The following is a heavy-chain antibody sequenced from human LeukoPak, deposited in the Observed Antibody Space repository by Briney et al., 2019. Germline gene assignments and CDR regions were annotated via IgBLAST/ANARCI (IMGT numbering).Heavy chain of an antibody. CDR2: ISGSGGST. V-gene: IGHV3-23*01. Sequence: HSGRSLRLSCAASGFTFSSYAMHWVRQAPGKGLEWVSAISGSGGSTYYADSVKGRFTISRDNSKNTLYLQMNSLRAEDTAVYYCARAGYSSGWYPNPFDYWGQGTLVTVSS. CDR3: ARAGYSSGWYPNPFDY. CDR1: GFTFSSYA. J-gene: IGHJ4*02. D-gene: IGHD6-19*01.